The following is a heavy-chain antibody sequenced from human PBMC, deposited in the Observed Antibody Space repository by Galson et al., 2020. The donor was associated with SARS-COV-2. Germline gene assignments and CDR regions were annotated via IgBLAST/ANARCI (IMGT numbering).Heavy chain of an antibody. J-gene: IGHJ6*02. CDR2: IYYSGST. CDR3: AAVQGATVTELNYYGMDV. D-gene: IGHD4-17*01. V-gene: IGHV4-61*01. Sequence: SETLSLTCTVSGGSVSSGSYYWSWIRQPPGKGLEWIGYIYYSGSTNYNPSLKSRVTISVDTSKNQFSLKLSSVTAADTAVYYCAAVQGATVTELNYYGMDVWGQGTTVTVSS. CDR1: GGSVSSGSYY.